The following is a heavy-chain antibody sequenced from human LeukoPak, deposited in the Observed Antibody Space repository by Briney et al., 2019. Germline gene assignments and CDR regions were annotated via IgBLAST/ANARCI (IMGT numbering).Heavy chain of an antibody. CDR1: GGTFSSYA. CDR3: ARGPGLYYYDSSGYSDWYFDL. CDR2: IIPSLGIA. Sequence: ASVKVSCKASGGTFSSYAISWVRQAPGQGLEWMGRIIPSLGIANYAQKFQGRVTITADKSTSTAYMELSSLRSEDTAVYYCARGPGLYYYDSSGYSDWYFDLWGRGTLVTVSS. J-gene: IGHJ2*01. D-gene: IGHD3-22*01. V-gene: IGHV1-69*04.